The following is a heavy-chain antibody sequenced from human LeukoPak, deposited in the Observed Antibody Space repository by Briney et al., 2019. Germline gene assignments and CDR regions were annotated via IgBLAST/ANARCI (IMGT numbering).Heavy chain of an antibody. Sequence: SGTLSLTCTVSGGSISSSSYYWGWIRQPPGKGLEWIGSIYYSGSTYYNPSLKSRVTISVDTSKNQFSLKLSSVTAADTAVYYCARPGDYYGSGSYLGYWGQGTLVTVSS. D-gene: IGHD3-10*01. CDR1: GGSISSSSYY. CDR3: ARPGDYYGSGSYLGY. V-gene: IGHV4-39*01. J-gene: IGHJ4*02. CDR2: IYYSGST.